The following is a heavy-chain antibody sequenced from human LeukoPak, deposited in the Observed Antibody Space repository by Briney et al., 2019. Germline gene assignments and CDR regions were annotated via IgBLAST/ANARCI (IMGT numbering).Heavy chain of an antibody. J-gene: IGHJ3*02. CDR3: ARGVGGIAAAGIYAFDI. Sequence: PGGSLRLSCAASGFTFSSYAMHWVRQAPGKGLEWVAVISYDGSNKYYADSVKGRFTIFRDNAKNSLYLQMNSLRAEDTAVYYCARGVGGIAAAGIYAFDIWGQGTMVTVSS. D-gene: IGHD6-13*01. V-gene: IGHV3-30-3*01. CDR1: GFTFSSYA. CDR2: ISYDGSNK.